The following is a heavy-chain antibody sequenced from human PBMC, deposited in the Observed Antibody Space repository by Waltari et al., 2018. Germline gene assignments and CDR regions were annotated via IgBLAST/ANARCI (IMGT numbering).Heavy chain of an antibody. CDR2: ISGSCGSI. V-gene: IGHV3-23*01. Sequence: ELQLLEAGGGLVQPGGSLRLSCGASGFTFSSHAMSWVREAPVMGGWGVSAISGSCGSIFYAESVNGRFTVSRDNSKNTLCLEMNSLRAEDTAVYFCARDWRRSLAYLDWLLFALDYWGQGTLVTVSS. CDR1: GFTFSSHA. J-gene: IGHJ4*02. D-gene: IGHD3-9*01. CDR3: ARDWRRSLAYLDWLLFALDY.